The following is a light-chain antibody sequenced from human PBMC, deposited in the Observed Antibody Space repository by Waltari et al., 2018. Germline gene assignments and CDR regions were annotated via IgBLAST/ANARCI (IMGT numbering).Light chain of an antibody. CDR3: QHYSTYSKA. J-gene: IGKJ2*01. CDR2: KAS. Sequence: DVRMTQSPSTLSASVGDRVTITCRASQSINKWVAWYQQKPGKAPKLLIYKASSLESGVPSRCSGSGSGTDFTLTISSLQTDDFATYYCQHYSTYSKAFGQGTKLE. CDR1: QSINKW. V-gene: IGKV1-5*03.